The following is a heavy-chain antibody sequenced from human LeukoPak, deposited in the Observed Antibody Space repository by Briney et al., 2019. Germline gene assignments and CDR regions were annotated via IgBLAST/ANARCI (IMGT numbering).Heavy chain of an antibody. CDR3: ARVSGWLLLRDFDY. CDR2: INPNSGGT. V-gene: IGHV1-2*02. J-gene: IGHJ4*02. D-gene: IGHD3-22*01. CDR1: GYTFTGYY. Sequence: GASVKVSCKASGYTFTGYYMHWVRQAPGQGLEWMGWINPNSGGTNYAQKFQGRVTMTRDTSISTAYMELSRLRSDDTAVYYCARVSGWLLLRDFDYWGQGTLVTVSS.